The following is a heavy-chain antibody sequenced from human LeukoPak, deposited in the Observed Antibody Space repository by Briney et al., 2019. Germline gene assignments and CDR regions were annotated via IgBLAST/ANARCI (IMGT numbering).Heavy chain of an antibody. CDR1: GGSISSSSYY. J-gene: IGHJ6*03. CDR2: IYYSGST. D-gene: IGHD2-2*01. CDR3: ARRSGVVVPAARRLYYYYMDV. V-gene: IGHV4-39*01. Sequence: SETLSLTCTVSGGSISSSSYYWGWLRPPPGKGLEWIGSIYYSGSTYYNPSLKSRVTISVDTSKNQFSLKLSSVTAADTAVYYCARRSGVVVPAARRLYYYYMDVWGKGTTVTVSS.